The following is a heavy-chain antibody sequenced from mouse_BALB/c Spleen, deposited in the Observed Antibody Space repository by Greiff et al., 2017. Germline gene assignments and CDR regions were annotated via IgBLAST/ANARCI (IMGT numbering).Heavy chain of an antibody. CDR3: VRHPIYDGYYDYAMDY. D-gene: IGHD2-3*01. CDR2: IRSKSNNYAT. Sequence: EVQGVESGGGLVQPKGSLKLSCAASGFTFNTYAMNWVRQAPGKGLEWVARIRSKSNNYATYYADSVKDRFTISRDDSQSMLYLQMNNLKTEDTAMYYCVRHPIYDGYYDYAMDYWGQGTSVTVSS. J-gene: IGHJ4*01. CDR1: GFTFNTYA. V-gene: IGHV10-1*02.